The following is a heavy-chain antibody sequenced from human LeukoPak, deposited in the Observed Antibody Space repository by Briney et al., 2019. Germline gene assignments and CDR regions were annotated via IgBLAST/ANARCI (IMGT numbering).Heavy chain of an antibody. CDR3: ARKDGDL. J-gene: IGHJ4*02. V-gene: IGHV4-4*07. Sequence: SETLSLTCTVSDDSITMYYWTWIRQPPGKGLEWIGRLYSSGSTNYNPSLKSRLTMSLDTSKNQFSLKLNSVTAADTAVYFCARKDGDLWGQGTLVTVSS. CDR1: DDSITMYY. CDR2: LYSSGST.